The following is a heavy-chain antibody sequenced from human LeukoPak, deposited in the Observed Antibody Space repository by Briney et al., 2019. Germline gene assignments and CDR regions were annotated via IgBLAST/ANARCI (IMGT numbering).Heavy chain of an antibody. J-gene: IGHJ4*02. D-gene: IGHD6-19*01. Sequence: GASVKVSCKASGYTFTSYYMHWVRQAPGQGLEWMGWISAYTGDTGYSQKFQGRVTMTADTSTSTAYMELRSLRSDDTAVYYCARGIFQSQGSGWYYFDYWGQGTLVTVSS. CDR2: ISAYTGDT. CDR1: GYTFTSYY. V-gene: IGHV1-18*04. CDR3: ARGIFQSQGSGWYYFDY.